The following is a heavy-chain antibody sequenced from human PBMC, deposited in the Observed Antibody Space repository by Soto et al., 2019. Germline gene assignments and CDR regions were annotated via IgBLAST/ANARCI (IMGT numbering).Heavy chain of an antibody. Sequence: PVRGYWQCSGGTFSIYAISWLPQAPGPGLEWMGGIIPIFGTANYAQKFQGRVTITADESTSTAYMELSSLRSEDTAVYYCASFCYSLHYYCYRMSSWTKRTKVTVS. CDR1: GGTFSIYA. J-gene: IGHJ6*04. D-gene: IGHD3-16*02. CDR2: IIPIFGTA. CDR3: ASFCYSLHYYCYRMSS. V-gene: IGHV1-69*13.